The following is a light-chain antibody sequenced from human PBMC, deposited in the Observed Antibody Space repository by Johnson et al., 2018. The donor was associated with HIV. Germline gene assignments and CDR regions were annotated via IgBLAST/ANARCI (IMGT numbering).Light chain of an antibody. CDR3: GTWDSSLSAGV. CDR2: DNN. J-gene: IGLJ1*01. CDR1: SSNIGNNY. Sequence: QPVLTQPPSVSAAPGQKVTISCSGSSSNIGNNYVSWYQQLPGTAPKLLIYDNNKRPSGIPDRFSGSKSGTSATLGITGLQTGDEADYYCGTWDSSLSAGVFGTGTTVTVL. V-gene: IGLV1-51*01.